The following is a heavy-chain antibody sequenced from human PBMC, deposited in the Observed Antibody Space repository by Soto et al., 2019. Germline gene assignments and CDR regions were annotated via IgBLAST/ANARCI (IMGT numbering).Heavy chain of an antibody. CDR2: IYYSGST. V-gene: IGHV4-61*01. J-gene: IGHJ4*02. Sequence: LSLTCTVSGGSVSSGSYYWSWIRQPPGKGLEWIGYIYYSGSTNYNPSLKSRVTISVDTSKNQFSLKLSSVTAADTAVYYCARVSGWSGFDYWGQGTLVTVSS. CDR1: GGSVSSGSYY. CDR3: ARVSGWSGFDY. D-gene: IGHD6-19*01.